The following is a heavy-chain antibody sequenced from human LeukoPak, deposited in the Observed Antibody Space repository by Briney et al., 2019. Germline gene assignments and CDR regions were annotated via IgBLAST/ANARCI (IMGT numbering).Heavy chain of an antibody. J-gene: IGHJ5*02. CDR1: GYTFSSYG. CDR2: ISAYNGHT. V-gene: IGHV1-18*01. D-gene: IGHD3-10*01. CDR3: ARANMVRGVGSFFDRNWFDP. Sequence: ASVKVSCKASGYTFSSYGISWVRQAPGQGLEWMAWISAYNGHTNYAQKLQGRVTMTTDTSTSTAYMELRSLRSDDTAVYYCARANMVRGVGSFFDRNWFDPWGQGTLVTVSS.